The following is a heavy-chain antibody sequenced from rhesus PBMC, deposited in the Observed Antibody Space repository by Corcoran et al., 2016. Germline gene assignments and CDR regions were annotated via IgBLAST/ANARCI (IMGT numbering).Heavy chain of an antibody. V-gene: IGHV4-73*01. Sequence: QVKLQQWGEGLVKPSETLSLTCAVYGGSISGYSYWSWIRQPPGKGLEGIGNIYGNRTSTKYNPSLKNLVTISKATSKNQFSLKLSSVTAADTAVYYCARMGSGWFPTHFDYWGQGVLVTVSS. CDR2: IYGNRTST. D-gene: IGHD6-31*01. CDR1: GGSISGYSY. J-gene: IGHJ4*01. CDR3: ARMGSGWFPTHFDY.